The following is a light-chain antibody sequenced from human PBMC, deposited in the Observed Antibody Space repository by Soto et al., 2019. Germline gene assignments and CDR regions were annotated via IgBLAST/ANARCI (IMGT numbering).Light chain of an antibody. CDR1: SANIGAGYE. V-gene: IGLV1-40*01. Sequence: QSVLTQPPSVSGAPGQRVTISCTGSSANIGAGYEVHWYQQLPGTAPKLLIYGNSNRPSGVPDRFSGSKSGTSASLAITGLQAEDEADYYCQSYDSSLSGPYVVFGGGTKLTVL. CDR2: GNS. CDR3: QSYDSSLSGPYVV. J-gene: IGLJ2*01.